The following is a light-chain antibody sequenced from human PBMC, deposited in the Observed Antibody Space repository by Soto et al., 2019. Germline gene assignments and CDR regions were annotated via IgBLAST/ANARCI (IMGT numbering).Light chain of an antibody. CDR1: QSVSST. Sequence: EIVMTQSPATLSVSPGERATLSCRASQSVSSTLAWYQQKPGQAPRLLIYGASTRATGIPARFSGRGSGTEFTLTISSLQSEDFAVYYCVQYNDWRGTFGQGTKVEIK. J-gene: IGKJ1*01. V-gene: IGKV3-15*01. CDR2: GAS. CDR3: VQYNDWRGT.